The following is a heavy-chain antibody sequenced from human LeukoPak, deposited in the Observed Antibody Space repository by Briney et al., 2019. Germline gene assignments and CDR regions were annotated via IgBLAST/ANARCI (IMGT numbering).Heavy chain of an antibody. V-gene: IGHV3-21*01. CDR1: GFTLSSYS. D-gene: IGHD3-10*01. J-gene: IGHJ4*02. CDR3: ARGLKLWFGELSAFDY. Sequence: GGSLRLSCAASGFTLSSYSMNWVSQAPGKGLEWDSSISSSSSYIYYADSVKGRFTISRDNAKNSLYLQMNSLRAEDTAVYYCARGLKLWFGELSAFDYWGEATLVTVSS. CDR2: ISSSSSYI.